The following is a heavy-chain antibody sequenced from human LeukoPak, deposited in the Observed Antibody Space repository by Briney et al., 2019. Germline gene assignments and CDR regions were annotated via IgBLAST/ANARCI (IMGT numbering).Heavy chain of an antibody. CDR3: AKISSGSCH. V-gene: IGHV3-23*01. CDR1: GFTFSDYD. J-gene: IGHJ4*02. D-gene: IGHD6-13*01. CDR2: VRGSGSST. Sequence: PGGSLRLSCAASGFTFSDYDMTWVRQPPGKGLEWVSSVRGSGSSTYYADSVKGRFTNSRDNSKNALFLQMSNLRLDDTAVYYCAKISSGSCHWGQGTLVTVSS.